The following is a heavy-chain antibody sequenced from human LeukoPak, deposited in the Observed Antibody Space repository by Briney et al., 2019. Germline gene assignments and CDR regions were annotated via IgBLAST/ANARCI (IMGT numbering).Heavy chain of an antibody. D-gene: IGHD6-19*01. J-gene: IGHJ4*02. Sequence: SETLSLTCTVSGGSISSCYWSWIRQPAGKGLEWIGRIYTSGSTNYNPSLKSRVTMSVDTSKNQFSLKLSSVTAADTAVYYCARAGSSGWSRGPFDYWGQGTLVTVSS. V-gene: IGHV4-4*07. CDR1: GGSISSCY. CDR3: ARAGSSGWSRGPFDY. CDR2: IYTSGST.